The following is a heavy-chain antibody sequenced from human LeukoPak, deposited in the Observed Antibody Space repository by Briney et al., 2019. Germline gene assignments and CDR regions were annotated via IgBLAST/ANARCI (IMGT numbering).Heavy chain of an antibody. Sequence: SETLSLTCAVYGGSFSGYYWSWIRQPPGKGLEWIGEINHSGSTNYNPSLKSRVTISVDRSKNQFSLKLSSVTAADTAVYYCATGYYYDILGAFDIWGQGTMVTVSS. CDR3: ATGYYYDILGAFDI. D-gene: IGHD3-22*01. CDR1: GGSFSGYY. J-gene: IGHJ3*02. V-gene: IGHV4-34*01. CDR2: INHSGST.